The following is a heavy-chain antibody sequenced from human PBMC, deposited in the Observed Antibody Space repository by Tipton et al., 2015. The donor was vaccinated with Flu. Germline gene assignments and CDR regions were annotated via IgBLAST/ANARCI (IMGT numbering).Heavy chain of an antibody. D-gene: IGHD2-15*01. Sequence: TLSLTCTVSGGSISSYYWSWIRQPPGKGLEWIGYIYYSGSTNYNPSLKSRVTISVDTSKNQFSLKLSSVTAADTAVYYCARRGYCSGGSCYRSGWYFDLWGRGTLVTVSS. J-gene: IGHJ2*01. CDR3: ARRGYCSGGSCYRSGWYFDL. V-gene: IGHV4-59*01. CDR2: IYYSGST. CDR1: GGSISSYY.